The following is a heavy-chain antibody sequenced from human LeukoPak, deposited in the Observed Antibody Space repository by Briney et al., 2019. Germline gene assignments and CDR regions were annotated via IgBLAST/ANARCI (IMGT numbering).Heavy chain of an antibody. Sequence: SEALSLTCTVSGASITSISDYWGWFRQPPGKGLEWIGSIRYSGTTYHSPSLRSRLTMSIDTSKNQFSLKLSSVTAADTAVYHCARHYYGSDVWGYYFDNWGQGALVAVSS. D-gene: IGHD3-22*01. CDR3: ARHYYGSDVWGYYFDN. CDR1: GASITSISDY. J-gene: IGHJ4*02. CDR2: IRYSGTT. V-gene: IGHV4-39*01.